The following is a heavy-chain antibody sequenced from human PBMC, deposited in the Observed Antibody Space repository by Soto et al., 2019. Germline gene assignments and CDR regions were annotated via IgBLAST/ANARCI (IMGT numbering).Heavy chain of an antibody. V-gene: IGHV1-69*02. J-gene: IGHJ5*02. Sequence: QVQLVQSGAEVKKPGSSVKVSCKASGGTFSSYTISWVRQAPGQGLEWMGRIIPILGIANYAQKFQGRVTITADKSTSTAYMELSSLRSEDTAVYYCANVYCSGGSCYSGASWFDPWGQGTLVTVSS. CDR3: ANVYCSGGSCYSGASWFDP. CDR2: IIPILGIA. CDR1: GGTFSSYT. D-gene: IGHD2-15*01.